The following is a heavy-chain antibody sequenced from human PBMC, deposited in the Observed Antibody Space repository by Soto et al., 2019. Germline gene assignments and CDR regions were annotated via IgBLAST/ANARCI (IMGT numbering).Heavy chain of an antibody. D-gene: IGHD3-3*01. V-gene: IGHV3-48*01. CDR2: ISSSSSTI. Sequence: GGSLRLSCAASGFTFSSYSMNWVRQAPGKGLEWVSYISSSSSTIYYADSVKGRFTISRDNAKNSLYLQMNSLRAEDTAVYYCARTHGITIFGVGPFDYWGQGTLVTVSS. CDR1: GFTFSSYS. J-gene: IGHJ4*02. CDR3: ARTHGITIFGVGPFDY.